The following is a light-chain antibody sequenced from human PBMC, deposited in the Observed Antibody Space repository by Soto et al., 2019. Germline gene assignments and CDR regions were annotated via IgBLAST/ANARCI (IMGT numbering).Light chain of an antibody. CDR3: VQHNTYPWT. CDR1: QGIRHD. CDR2: AAS. J-gene: IGKJ1*01. V-gene: IGKV1-17*01. Sequence: DIQMTQSPSSLSASVGDSVIITCRASQGIRHDLGWYYQKPGKAPKRLIYAASSLQSGVPSRFSGSGSGTEFTLTNSSLQPEDCATYYCVQHNTYPWTFGPGTRVDIQ.